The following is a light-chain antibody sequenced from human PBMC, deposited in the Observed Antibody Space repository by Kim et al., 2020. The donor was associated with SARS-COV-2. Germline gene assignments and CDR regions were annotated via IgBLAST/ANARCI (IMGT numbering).Light chain of an antibody. CDR3: QSYDSSLSGVI. V-gene: IGLV1-40*01. CDR2: INT. Sequence: QSVLTKSPSVSGAPGQRVTISCTGSISNIGAGYDVNWYQQLPGTAPKLLIYINTNRPSGVPDRFSGSKSGTSASLAITGLQAEDEADYYCQSYDSSLSGVIFGGGTQLTVL. CDR1: ISNIGAGYD. J-gene: IGLJ2*01.